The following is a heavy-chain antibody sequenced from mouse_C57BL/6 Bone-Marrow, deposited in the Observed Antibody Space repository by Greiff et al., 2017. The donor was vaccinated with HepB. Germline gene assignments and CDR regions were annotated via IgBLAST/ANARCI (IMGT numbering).Heavy chain of an antibody. Sequence: QVQLQQPGTELVKPGASVKLSCEASGYTFTSYWMHWVKQRPGQGLEWIGNINPSNGGTNYNEKFKSKATLTVDKSSSTAYMQLSSLTSEDSAVYYCARWTLLGRGAMDYWGQGTSVTVSS. V-gene: IGHV1-53*01. J-gene: IGHJ4*01. CDR1: GYTFTSYW. CDR3: ARWTLLGRGAMDY. D-gene: IGHD4-1*01. CDR2: INPSNGGT.